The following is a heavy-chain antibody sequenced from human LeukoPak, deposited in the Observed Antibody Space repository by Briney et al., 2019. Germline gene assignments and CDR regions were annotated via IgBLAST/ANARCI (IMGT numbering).Heavy chain of an antibody. J-gene: IGHJ5*01. V-gene: IGHV3-23*01. D-gene: IGHD6-13*01. CDR3: AKGWPIAGDIKDWFDS. CDR2: SATGDST. Sequence: PGESLRLSCGASGFSFSSYGMSWVRQAPGKGPEWVSASATGDSTYYADSVKGRLTISRDNSKSTLDLQMNSLRAEDTAVYYCAKGWPIAGDIKDWFDSWGQGTLVTVSS. CDR1: GFSFSSYG.